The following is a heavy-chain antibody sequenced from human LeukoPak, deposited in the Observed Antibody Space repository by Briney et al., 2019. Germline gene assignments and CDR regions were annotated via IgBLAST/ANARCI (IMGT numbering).Heavy chain of an antibody. Sequence: GGSLRLSCAASGFTFSSYAMSWVRQAPGKGLEWVSPISGSGGSTYYADPVKGRFTISRDNPKNTLYLQMNSLRAEDTAVYYSAKGGYDSSGLFDYWGQGTLVTVSS. CDR2: ISGSGGST. V-gene: IGHV3-23*01. J-gene: IGHJ4*02. D-gene: IGHD3-22*01. CDR1: GFTFSSYA. CDR3: AKGGYDSSGLFDY.